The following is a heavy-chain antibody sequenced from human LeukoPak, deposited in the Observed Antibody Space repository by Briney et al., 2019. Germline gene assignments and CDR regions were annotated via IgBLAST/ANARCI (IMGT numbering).Heavy chain of an antibody. J-gene: IGHJ6*04. CDR2: IRSKAYGGTT. D-gene: IGHD3-10*02. V-gene: IGHV3-49*04. CDR3: AELGITMIGGV. Sequence: SLRLSSTASGFTFGDYAMSWVRQAPGKGLEWVGFIRSKAYGGTTEYAASVKGRFTISRDNAKNSLYLQMNSLRAEDTAVYYCAELGITMIGGVWGKGTTVTISS. CDR1: GFTFGDYA.